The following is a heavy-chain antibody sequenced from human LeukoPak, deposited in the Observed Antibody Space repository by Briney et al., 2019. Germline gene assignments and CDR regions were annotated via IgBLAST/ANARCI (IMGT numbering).Heavy chain of an antibody. D-gene: IGHD3-3*01. CDR1: GGSITSTTYY. Sequence: PSETLSLTCAVSGGSITSTTYYWGWIRQPPGKGLEWIGRIHSNGNTYYNPSLESRVTISVDTSKNQFSLKLSSVTAADSAVYYCARRHHDFWRPFDYWGQGTLVTVSS. CDR3: ARRHHDFWRPFDY. J-gene: IGHJ4*02. V-gene: IGHV4-39*01. CDR2: IHSNGNT.